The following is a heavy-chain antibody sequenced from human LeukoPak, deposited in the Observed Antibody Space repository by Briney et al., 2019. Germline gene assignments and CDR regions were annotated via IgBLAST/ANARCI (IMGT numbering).Heavy chain of an antibody. CDR1: GFTFSRYG. J-gene: IGHJ4*02. V-gene: IGHV3-30*03. CDR3: ATDRDYYDSSGYYFDY. Sequence: GGSLRLSCAASGFTFSRYGMHWVRQAPGKGLEWVTFISYDGSNKYYADSVKGRFTISRDNSKNTLYLQMNSLRAEDTAVYYCATDRDYYDSSGYYFDYWGQGTLVTVSS. CDR2: ISYDGSNK. D-gene: IGHD3-22*01.